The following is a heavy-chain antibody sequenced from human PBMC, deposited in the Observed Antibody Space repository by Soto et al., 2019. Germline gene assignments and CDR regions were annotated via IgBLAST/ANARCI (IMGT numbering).Heavy chain of an antibody. Sequence: QVQLQESGPGLVKPSETLSLTCTVSGDSISSYIWSWIRQPPGKGLECIGYVYSTEITNNNPALKSRVAMAIDTPKNQYSLNVRSVTAADTAVYYCARGSEAWFDPWCQGTLVTVSS. J-gene: IGHJ5*02. CDR1: GDSISSYI. CDR2: VYSTEIT. CDR3: ARGSEAWFDP. V-gene: IGHV4-59*01.